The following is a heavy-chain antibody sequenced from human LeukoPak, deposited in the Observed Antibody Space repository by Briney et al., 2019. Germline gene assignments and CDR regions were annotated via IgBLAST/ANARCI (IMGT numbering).Heavy chain of an antibody. CDR2: ISGSVGST. CDR1: GLIVNSNY. CDR3: AKRESSAWVDY. J-gene: IGHJ4*02. D-gene: IGHD6-19*01. Sequence: GGSLRLSCAASGLIVNSNYMSWVREAPGKGLEWVSAISGSVGSTYYADSVKGRFTISRDNSKNTLYLQMNSLRAEDTAVYYCAKRESSAWVDYWGQGTLVTVSS. V-gene: IGHV3-23*01.